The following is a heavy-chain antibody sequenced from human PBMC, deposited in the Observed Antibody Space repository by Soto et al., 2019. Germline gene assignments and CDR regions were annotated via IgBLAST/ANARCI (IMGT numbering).Heavy chain of an antibody. D-gene: IGHD2-15*01. CDR2: IYPGDSDT. CDR3: ARQGRSSSYVALGGFDF. J-gene: IGHJ4*02. V-gene: IGHV5-51*01. Sequence: GWVRQRPGRGLEWMGIIYPGDSDTRYSPSFQGQVTISADKSTDTAYLQWGSLKASDTAMYYCARQGRSSSYVALGGFDFWGQGTLVTVSS.